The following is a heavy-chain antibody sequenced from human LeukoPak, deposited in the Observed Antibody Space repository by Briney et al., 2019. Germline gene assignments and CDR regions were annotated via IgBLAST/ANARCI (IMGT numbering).Heavy chain of an antibody. Sequence: PGGSLRLSCAASGFTFSSYAMSWVRQAPGKGLEWVSAISGSGGSTYYADSVKGRFTISRDNSKNTLYLQMNSLRAEDTAVYYCAKGELGAYCGGDCRYYFDYWGQGTLVTVSS. CDR2: ISGSGGST. D-gene: IGHD2-21*01. CDR3: AKGELGAYCGGDCRYYFDY. V-gene: IGHV3-23*01. J-gene: IGHJ4*02. CDR1: GFTFSSYA.